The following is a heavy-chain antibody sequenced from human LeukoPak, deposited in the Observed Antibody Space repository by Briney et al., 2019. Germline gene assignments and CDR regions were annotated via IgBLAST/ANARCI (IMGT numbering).Heavy chain of an antibody. Sequence: PSETLSLTCTVSGDSISSGYHWGWIRQPPGKGLEWIGSIYHSGSTYYNPSLERRVTISVDTSKYQFSLRLTSVTAADTAVYYCARDLSSSSWSSLDAFDIWGQGTMVTVSS. D-gene: IGHD6-13*01. CDR1: GDSISSGYH. V-gene: IGHV4-38-2*02. CDR2: IYHSGST. J-gene: IGHJ3*02. CDR3: ARDLSSSSWSSLDAFDI.